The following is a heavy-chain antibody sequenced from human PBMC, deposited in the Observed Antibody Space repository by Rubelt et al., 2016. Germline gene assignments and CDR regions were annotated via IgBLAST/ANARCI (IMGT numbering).Heavy chain of an antibody. V-gene: IGHV4-61*01. J-gene: IGHJ4*02. Sequence: ESGPGLVKPSETLSLTCTVSGGSVSSGSYYWSWIRQPPGKGLEWIGYIYYSGSTNYNPSLKSRVTISVDTSKNQFSLKLSSVTAPDTAVYYCARGRFTYMTTVVNRVDYWGQGTLVTVSS. CDR2: IYYSGST. CDR3: ARGRFTYMTTVVNRVDY. CDR1: GGSVSSGSYY. D-gene: IGHD4-23*01.